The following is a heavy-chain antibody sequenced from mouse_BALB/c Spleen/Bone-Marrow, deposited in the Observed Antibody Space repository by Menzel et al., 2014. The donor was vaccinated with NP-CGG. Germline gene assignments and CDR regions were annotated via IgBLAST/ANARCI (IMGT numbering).Heavy chain of an antibody. Sequence: EVKLMESGAELVKPGATVKLSCTASGFNIKDTYMHWVKQRPEQGLEWIGRIDPANGNTKYDPKFQGKATITADTSSNTAYLQLSSLTSEDTAVYFCASYDYGYYFDYWGQGTTPTVSS. CDR1: GFNIKDTY. CDR3: ASYDYGYYFDY. J-gene: IGHJ2*01. CDR2: IDPANGNT. D-gene: IGHD2-4*01. V-gene: IGHV14-3*02.